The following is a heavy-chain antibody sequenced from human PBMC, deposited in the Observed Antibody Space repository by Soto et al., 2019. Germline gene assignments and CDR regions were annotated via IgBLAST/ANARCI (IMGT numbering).Heavy chain of an antibody. V-gene: IGHV3-23*01. J-gene: IGHJ4*02. CDR3: SKEKLPLAAGPPDY. D-gene: IGHD6-13*01. Sequence: GGSLRLSCAASGFTFSSYAMSWVRQAPGKGLEWVSSISGSGGSTYYADSVKGRFTISRDNSKNTLYLQMNSLRAEDTAVYYCSKEKLPLAAGPPDYCGQATLCTVSS. CDR1: GFTFSSYA. CDR2: ISGSGGST.